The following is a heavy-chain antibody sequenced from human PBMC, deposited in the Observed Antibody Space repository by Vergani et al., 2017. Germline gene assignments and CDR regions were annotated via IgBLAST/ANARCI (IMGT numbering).Heavy chain of an antibody. CDR2: ISSSGSTI. D-gene: IGHD2-15*01. CDR3: ASGDGYCSGGSCYSGLD. Sequence: EVQLVESGGGLVQPGGSLRLSCAASGFTFSSYSMNWVRQAPGKGLEWVSYISSSGSTIYYADSVKGRFTISRDNAKNSLYLQMNSLRAEDTAVYYCASGDGYCSGGSCYSGLDWGQGTLVTVSS. CDR1: GFTFSSYS. V-gene: IGHV3-48*04. J-gene: IGHJ4*02.